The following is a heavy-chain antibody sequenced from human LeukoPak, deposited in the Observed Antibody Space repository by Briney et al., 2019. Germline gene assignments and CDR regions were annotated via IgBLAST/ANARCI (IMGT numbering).Heavy chain of an antibody. CDR2: IYYSGST. CDR1: GDSISIYY. V-gene: IGHV4-59*08. J-gene: IGHJ6*03. CDR3: ASPTTPRMDV. D-gene: IGHD4-11*01. Sequence: SETLSLTCSVSGDSISIYYWSWIRQPPGKGLEWIGYIYYSGSTNYNPSLKSRVTISVDTSKNQFSLKLSSVTAADTAVYYCASPTTPRMDVWGKGTTVTVSS.